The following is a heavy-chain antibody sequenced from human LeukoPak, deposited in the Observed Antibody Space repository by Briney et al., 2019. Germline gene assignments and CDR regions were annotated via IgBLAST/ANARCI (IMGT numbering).Heavy chain of an antibody. Sequence: GASVKVSCKASGYTFTSYGISWVRQAPGQGLEWMGWISAYNGNTNYAQKLQGRVTMTADTSTSTAYMELRSLRSDDTAVYYCASGTTVWEGVGLEGGWGDAFDIWGQGTMVTVSS. V-gene: IGHV1-18*01. CDR2: ISAYNGNT. D-gene: IGHD4-11*01. CDR1: GYTFTSYG. J-gene: IGHJ3*02. CDR3: ASGTTVWEGVGLEGGWGDAFDI.